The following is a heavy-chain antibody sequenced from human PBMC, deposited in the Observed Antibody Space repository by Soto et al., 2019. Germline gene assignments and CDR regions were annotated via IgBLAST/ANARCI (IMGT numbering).Heavy chain of an antibody. CDR1: AFTFSNYA. Sequence: GGSLRLSCAASAFTFSNYAMTLVRQSPGKGLEWVSTIINSGATTYYADSVKGRFTISRDNSKNTLYLQMSSLRAEDTAVYYCAKTSNGYPYYFDYWGQGARVTVSS. CDR2: IINSGATT. D-gene: IGHD3-22*01. J-gene: IGHJ4*02. CDR3: AKTSNGYPYYFDY. V-gene: IGHV3-23*01.